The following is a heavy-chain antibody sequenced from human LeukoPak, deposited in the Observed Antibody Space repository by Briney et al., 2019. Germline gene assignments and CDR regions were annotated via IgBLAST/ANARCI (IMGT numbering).Heavy chain of an antibody. Sequence: PSETLSLTCTVSSGSISSYYWSWIRQPPGKGLEWIGYIYYSGSTNYNPSLKSRVTISVDTSKNQFSLKLSSVTAADTAVYYCARGSTVTTFDYWGQGTLVTVSS. V-gene: IGHV4-59*01. CDR2: IYYSGST. CDR3: ARGSTVTTFDY. J-gene: IGHJ4*02. CDR1: SGSISSYY. D-gene: IGHD4-17*01.